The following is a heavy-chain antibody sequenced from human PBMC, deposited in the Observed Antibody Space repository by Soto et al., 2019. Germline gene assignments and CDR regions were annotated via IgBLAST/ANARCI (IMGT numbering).Heavy chain of an antibody. J-gene: IGHJ4*02. CDR3: ARYCSGGSCYSDRGFDY. V-gene: IGHV1-2*04. CDR2: INPNSGGT. CDR1: GGTFSSYA. D-gene: IGHD2-15*01. Sequence: ASVKVSCKASGGTFSSYAISWVRQAPGQGLEWMGWINPNSGGTNYAQKFQGWVTMTRDTSISTAYMELSRLRSDDTAVYYCARYCSGGSCYSDRGFDYWGQGTLVTVSS.